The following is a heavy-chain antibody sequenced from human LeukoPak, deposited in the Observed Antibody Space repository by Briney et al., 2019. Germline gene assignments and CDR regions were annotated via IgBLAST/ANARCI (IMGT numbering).Heavy chain of an antibody. CDR1: GFTFSSYA. V-gene: IGHV3-23*01. Sequence: PGGSLRLSCAASGFTFSSYAMSWVRQAPGKGLEWVSAISGSGGSTHYADSVKGRFTISRDNSKNTLYLQMNSLRAEDTAVYYCAKDHNWNHGGDWFDPWGQGTLVTVSS. D-gene: IGHD1-20*01. CDR3: AKDHNWNHGGDWFDP. CDR2: ISGSGGST. J-gene: IGHJ5*02.